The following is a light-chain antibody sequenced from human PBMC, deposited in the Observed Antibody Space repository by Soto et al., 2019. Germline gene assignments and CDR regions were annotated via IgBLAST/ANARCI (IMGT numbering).Light chain of an antibody. CDR2: GNS. J-gene: IGLJ2*01. V-gene: IGLV1-40*01. Sequence: QSVLTQPPSVSGAPGQWVTISCTGSSSNIGGGYDVHWYQQLPGTAPKLLIYGNSNRPSGVPDRFSGSKSGTSASLAINGLKAEDEADYYCQSYDSSLSGYVVFGGGTKLTVL. CDR3: QSYDSSLSGYVV. CDR1: SSNIGGGYD.